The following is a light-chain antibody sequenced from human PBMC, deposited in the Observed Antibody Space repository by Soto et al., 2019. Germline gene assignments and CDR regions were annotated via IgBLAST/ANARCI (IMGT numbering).Light chain of an antibody. CDR3: QQLNIYPLT. CDR2: AAS. J-gene: IGKJ4*01. CDR1: QDINSY. Sequence: DVQMTQSPSSLSASVGDRVTITCRASQDINSYLAWYQQKPGNAPKSLIYAASSLQTGVPSRFSGSESGTDFSLTISNLQPEDSATYYCQQLNIYPLTCGGGTKVEIK. V-gene: IGKV1D-16*01.